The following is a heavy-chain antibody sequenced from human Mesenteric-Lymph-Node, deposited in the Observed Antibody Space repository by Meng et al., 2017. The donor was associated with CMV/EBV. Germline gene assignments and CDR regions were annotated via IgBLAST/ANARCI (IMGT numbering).Heavy chain of an antibody. J-gene: IGHJ4*02. CDR1: GFTFSNYG. D-gene: IGHD2-2*02. CDR2: IRYDESNQ. Sequence: GESLKISCAASGFTFSNYGMHWVRQAPGKGLEWVAFIRYDESNQYYADSVKGRFTISRDTSKNTLYLQMNSLRAEDTAVYHCAKDWCSSNGCYTLDYWGQGTLVTVSS. CDR3: AKDWCSSNGCYTLDY. V-gene: IGHV3-30*02.